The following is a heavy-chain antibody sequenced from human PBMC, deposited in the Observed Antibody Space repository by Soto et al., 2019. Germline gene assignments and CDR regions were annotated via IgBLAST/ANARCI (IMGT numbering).Heavy chain of an antibody. Sequence: QVQLQESGPGLVKPSETLSLTCTVSGGSISSYYWSWIRHPPGKGLEWIGYIYYSGSTNSTPSLKSRLTISIYTSKNQFSLKLISVTAADTDVYYCARRYGDSFDYWGQGTLVTVSS. D-gene: IGHD4-17*01. CDR2: IYYSGST. CDR1: GGSISSYY. J-gene: IGHJ4*02. CDR3: ARRYGDSFDY. V-gene: IGHV4-59*01.